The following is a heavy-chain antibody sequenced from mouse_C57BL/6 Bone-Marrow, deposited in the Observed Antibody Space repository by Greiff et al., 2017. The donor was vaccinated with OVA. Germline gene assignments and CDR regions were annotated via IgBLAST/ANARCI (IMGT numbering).Heavy chain of an antibody. J-gene: IGHJ3*01. CDR1: GFSLTSYG. CDR2: IWGVGST. Sequence: VKLVESGPGLVAPSQSLSITCTVSGFSLTSYGVDWVRQSPGKGLEWLGVIWGVGSTNYNSPLKSRLSISKDNSKSQVFLKMNSLQTDDAAMYYCASGGSSYRFAYWGQGTLVTVSA. V-gene: IGHV2-6*01. CDR3: ASGGSSYRFAY. D-gene: IGHD1-1*01.